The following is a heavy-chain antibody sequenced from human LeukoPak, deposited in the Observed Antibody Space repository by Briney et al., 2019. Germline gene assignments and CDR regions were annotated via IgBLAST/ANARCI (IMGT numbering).Heavy chain of an antibody. J-gene: IGHJ4*02. D-gene: IGHD3-10*01. V-gene: IGHV1-3*01. CDR3: ARYGSGNTDFDY. Sequence: ASVKVSCKASGYTFTSYAMHWVRQAPGQRLEWMGWINAGNGNTKYSQKFQGRVTITRVTSASTAYMELSSLRSEDTAVYYCARYGSGNTDFDYWGQGTLVTVSS. CDR2: INAGNGNT. CDR1: GYTFTSYA.